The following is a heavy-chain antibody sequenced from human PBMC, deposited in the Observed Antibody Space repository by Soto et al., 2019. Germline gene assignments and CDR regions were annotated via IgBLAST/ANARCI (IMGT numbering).Heavy chain of an antibody. CDR1: GGTFSSYA. J-gene: IGHJ4*02. V-gene: IGHV1-69*06. CDR2: IIPIFGTA. Sequence: QVQLVQSGAEVKKPGSSVKVSCKASGGTFSSYAISWVRQAPGQGLEWMGGIIPIFGTANYAQKFQGRVTSTADKTKSTAYMELSSLRSEDTAVYYCARTVRGYQSCDYWGQGTLVTVSS. D-gene: IGHD2-2*01. CDR3: ARTVRGYQSCDY.